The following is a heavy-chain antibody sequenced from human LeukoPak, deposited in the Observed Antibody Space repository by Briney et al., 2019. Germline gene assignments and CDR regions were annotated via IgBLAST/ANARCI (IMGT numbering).Heavy chain of an antibody. Sequence: SETLSLTCAVYGGSFSGYYWSWIRQPPGKGLEWIGGINHSGSTNYNPSLKSRVTISVDTSKNQFSLKLSSVTAADTAVYYCAGGQRTGITMVRGVKFDPWGQGTLVTVSS. CDR3: AGGQRTGITMVRGVKFDP. D-gene: IGHD3-10*01. J-gene: IGHJ5*02. CDR2: INHSGST. CDR1: GGSFSGYY. V-gene: IGHV4-34*01.